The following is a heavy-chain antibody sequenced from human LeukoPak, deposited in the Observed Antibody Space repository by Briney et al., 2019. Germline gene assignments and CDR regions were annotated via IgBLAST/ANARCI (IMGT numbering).Heavy chain of an antibody. V-gene: IGHV3-21*01. D-gene: IGHD3-22*01. CDR3: AREGYYYGSSGYYDY. J-gene: IGHJ4*02. Sequence: GGSLRLSCAASGFTFSSYSMNWVRQAPGKGLEWVSSISSSSSYIYYADSVKGRFTISRDNAKNSLYLQMNSLRAEDTAVYYCAREGYYYGSSGYYDYWGQGTLVTVSS. CDR2: ISSSSSYI. CDR1: GFTFSSYS.